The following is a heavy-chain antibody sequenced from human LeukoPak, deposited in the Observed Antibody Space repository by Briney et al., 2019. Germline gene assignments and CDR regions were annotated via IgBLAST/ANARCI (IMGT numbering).Heavy chain of an antibody. CDR1: GFTFSSYW. CDR3: ARVFGAGYSDY. V-gene: IGHV3-7*01. D-gene: IGHD4/OR15-4a*01. J-gene: IGHJ4*02. Sequence: PGGSLRLSCAASGFTFSSYWMSWVRQAPGKGLEWVANIKQDGSEKYYVDSVKGRVTISRDNAKNSLYLQMNSLRAEDTAVYYCARVFGAGYSDYWGQGTLVTASS. CDR2: IKQDGSEK.